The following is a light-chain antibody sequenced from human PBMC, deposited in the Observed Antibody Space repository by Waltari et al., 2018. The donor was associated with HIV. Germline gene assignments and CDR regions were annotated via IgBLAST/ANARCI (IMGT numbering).Light chain of an antibody. CDR3: SSFAGTHKL. V-gene: IGLV2-8*01. CDR2: EVT. CDR1: NSDISDYNY. Sequence: QSALTQSPSASGSPGQSVNISCSGANSDISDYNYVSWYQQHSDRPPKLIIFEVTKRPSGVPDRFSGSKSGNTASLFVSGLQPEDGATYFCSSFAGTHKLFGGGTKLTVL. J-gene: IGLJ2*01.